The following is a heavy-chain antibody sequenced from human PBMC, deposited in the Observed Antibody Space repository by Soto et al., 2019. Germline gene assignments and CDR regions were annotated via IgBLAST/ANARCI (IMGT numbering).Heavy chain of an antibody. CDR1: GFTFSSYA. CDR3: AKDGGYSYGYSPRYYYGMVV. V-gene: IGHV3-23*01. Sequence: VQLLESGGGLVQPGGSLRLSCAASGFTFSSYAMSWVRQAPGKGLEWVSAISGSGGSTYYADSVKGRFTISRDNSKNTLYLQMNSLRAEDTAVYYCAKDGGYSYGYSPRYYYGMVVWGQGTTVTVSS. D-gene: IGHD5-18*01. CDR2: ISGSGGST. J-gene: IGHJ6*02.